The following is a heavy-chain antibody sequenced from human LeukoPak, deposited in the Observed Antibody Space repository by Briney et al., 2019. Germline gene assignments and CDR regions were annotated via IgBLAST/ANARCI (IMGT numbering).Heavy chain of an antibody. Sequence: PGGSLRLSCAVSGFTFSSYAMGWVRQAPGKGLEWVSAISGSAGTTYYADSVKGRFTTSRDNSKNTLYLQMNSLRAEDTAVYYCAKDRISGGSGTYFYPDYWGQGTLVTVSS. CDR2: ISGSAGTT. V-gene: IGHV3-23*01. J-gene: IGHJ4*02. D-gene: IGHD3-10*01. CDR3: AKDRISGGSGTYFYPDY. CDR1: GFTFSSYA.